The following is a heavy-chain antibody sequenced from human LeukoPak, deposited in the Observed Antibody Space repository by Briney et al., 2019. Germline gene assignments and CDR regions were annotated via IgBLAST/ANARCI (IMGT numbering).Heavy chain of an antibody. J-gene: IGHJ4*02. V-gene: IGHV3-23*01. D-gene: IGHD2-15*01. CDR1: GLTFSGSA. CDR2: ISGSGNST. CDR3: AKVLVLVSANRYYFDY. Sequence: PGGSLRLSCAASGLTFSGSAMSWVRQAPGKGLEWVSLISGSGNSTYYADSVKGRFTISRDNSNNMLYLQMNSLRAEDTAIYYCAKVLVLVSANRYYFDYWGQGTLVTLSS.